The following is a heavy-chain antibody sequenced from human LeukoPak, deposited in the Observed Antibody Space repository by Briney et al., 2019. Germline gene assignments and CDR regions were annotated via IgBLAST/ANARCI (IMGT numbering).Heavy chain of an antibody. D-gene: IGHD1-26*01. V-gene: IGHV1-69*13. CDR2: IIPIFGTA. Sequence: GASVKVSCKASGGTFSSYSISWVRQAPGQGLEWMGGIIPIFGTANYAQKFQGRVTITADESTSTAYMELSSLRSEDTAVYYCASLLRVSYGMDVWGQGTTVTVSS. J-gene: IGHJ6*02. CDR1: GGTFSSYS. CDR3: ASLLRVSYGMDV.